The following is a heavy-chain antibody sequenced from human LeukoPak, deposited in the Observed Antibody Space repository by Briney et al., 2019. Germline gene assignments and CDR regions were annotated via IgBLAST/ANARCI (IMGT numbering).Heavy chain of an antibody. V-gene: IGHV3-23*01. J-gene: IGHJ4*02. D-gene: IGHD2-15*01. CDR2: ISGNGGST. CDR1: GFTFNNAW. Sequence: GGSLRLSCAASGFTFNNAWMNWVRQAPGKGLEWVSAISGNGGSTYYADSVKGRFTISRDNSKNTLYLQMNSLRAEDTAVYYCAKISGNCSGGSCYYWGQGTLVTVSS. CDR3: AKISGNCSGGSCYY.